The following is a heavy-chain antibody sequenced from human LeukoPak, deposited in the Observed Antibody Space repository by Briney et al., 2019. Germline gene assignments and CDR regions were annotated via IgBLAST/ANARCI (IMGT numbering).Heavy chain of an antibody. Sequence: ASVKVSCKASGYTFTSYGISWVRQAPGQGLEWMGWTSAYNGNTNYAQKLQGRVTMTTDTSTRTAYMELRSLRSDDTAVYSCARDLGYCSSTSCYHDAFDIWGQGTMVTVSS. J-gene: IGHJ3*02. CDR1: GYTFTSYG. V-gene: IGHV1-18*01. CDR2: TSAYNGNT. CDR3: ARDLGYCSSTSCYHDAFDI. D-gene: IGHD2-2*01.